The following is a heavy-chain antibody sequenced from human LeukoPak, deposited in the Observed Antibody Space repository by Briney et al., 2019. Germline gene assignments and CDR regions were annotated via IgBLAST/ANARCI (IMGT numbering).Heavy chain of an antibody. D-gene: IGHD3-16*01. CDR3: AKALGGYDFDY. CDR2: LSGSGGST. Sequence: GGSLRLSCAASGFTFRSYGMSWVRQARGKGLEWVSSLSGSGGSTYYADSVKGRFTISRDNSKNTLFLHKNSLRAEDTAVYYCAKALGGYDFDYWGQGTLVTVSS. CDR1: GFTFRSYG. J-gene: IGHJ4*02. V-gene: IGHV3-23*01.